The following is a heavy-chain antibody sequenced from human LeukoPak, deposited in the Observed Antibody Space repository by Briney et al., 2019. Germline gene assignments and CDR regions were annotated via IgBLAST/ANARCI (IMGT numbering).Heavy chain of an antibody. D-gene: IGHD2-8*01. Sequence: GGSLRLSCAASGFTFSNYWMSWLRQAPGKGLEWVANIRQDGNEKYYVDSVKGRFTISRDNAQNSLYLQLNSLRAEDTAVYYCARDLNGPSFYWGQGTLVTVSS. J-gene: IGHJ4*02. CDR3: ARDLNGPSFY. CDR1: GFTFSNYW. CDR2: IRQDGNEK. V-gene: IGHV3-7*01.